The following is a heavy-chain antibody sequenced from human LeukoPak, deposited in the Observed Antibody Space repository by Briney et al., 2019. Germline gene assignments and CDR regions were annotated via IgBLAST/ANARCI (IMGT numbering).Heavy chain of an antibody. V-gene: IGHV4-59*12. Sequence: RSSETLSLTCTVSGDSISSYYWSWIRQPPGKGLEWIGYIYYSGSTNYNPSLKSRVTISVDRSKNQFSLKLSSVTAADTAVYYCARGLFTTVTTPNNWFDPWGQGTLVTVSS. CDR1: GDSISSYY. CDR2: IYYSGST. CDR3: ARGLFTTVTTPNNWFDP. D-gene: IGHD4-17*01. J-gene: IGHJ5*02.